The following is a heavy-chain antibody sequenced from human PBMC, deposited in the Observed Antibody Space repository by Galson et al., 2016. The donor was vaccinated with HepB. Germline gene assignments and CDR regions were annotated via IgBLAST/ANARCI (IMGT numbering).Heavy chain of an antibody. Sequence: CAISGDSVSNKNVAWNWIRQPPSRGLEWLGGTYSKSKWHYDYADSVKSRITINPDTSKNQFSLQLSSVTPEDTAVYYCARAATALRSGWRTLAPRFYYNGMDVWGQGTTVTVSS. CDR2: TYSKSKWHY. CDR3: ARAATALRSGWRTLAPRFYYNGMDV. V-gene: IGHV6-1*01. J-gene: IGHJ6*02. CDR1: GDSVSNKNVA. D-gene: IGHD6-19*01.